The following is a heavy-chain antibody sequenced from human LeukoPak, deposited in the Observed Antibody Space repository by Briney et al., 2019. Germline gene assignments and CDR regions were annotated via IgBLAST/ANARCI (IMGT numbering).Heavy chain of an antibody. Sequence: GGSLRLSCAASGFTFSDYYMSWIRQAPGEGREWVSYISSSGSTIYYADSVKGRFTIYRDNAKNSLYLQMNSLRAEDRAVYYCARGPYYYASFGFDYWGQGTLVTVSS. V-gene: IGHV3-11*01. CDR2: ISSSGSTI. D-gene: IGHD3-22*01. CDR3: ARGPYYYASFGFDY. J-gene: IGHJ4*02. CDR1: GFTFSDYY.